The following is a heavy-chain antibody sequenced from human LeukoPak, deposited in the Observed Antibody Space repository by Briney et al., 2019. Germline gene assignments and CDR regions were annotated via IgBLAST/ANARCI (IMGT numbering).Heavy chain of an antibody. V-gene: IGHV3-23*01. CDR2: ISGSGGST. CDR3: AREDEGYCSGGSCQGLDY. Sequence: PGGSLRLSCAASGFTFSSYAMSWVRQAPGKGLEWVSAISGSGGSTYYADSVKGRFTISRDNSKNTLYLQMNSLRAEDTAVYYCAREDEGYCSGGSCQGLDYWGQGTLVTVSS. D-gene: IGHD2-15*01. CDR1: GFTFSSYA. J-gene: IGHJ4*02.